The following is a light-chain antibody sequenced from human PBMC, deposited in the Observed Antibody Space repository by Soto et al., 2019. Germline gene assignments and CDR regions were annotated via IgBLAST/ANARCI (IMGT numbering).Light chain of an antibody. CDR2: GAS. CDR3: QQYGTSRT. J-gene: IGKJ1*01. V-gene: IGKV3-20*01. Sequence: EIVLTQSPGTLSLSPWEGATLSCRASQSVSSSYIAWYQQRPGQTPSLLIYGASTRATGIPDRFSGSGSGTDFTLTISRLEPEDFAVYYCQQYGTSRTFGQGTKVDIK. CDR1: QSVSSSY.